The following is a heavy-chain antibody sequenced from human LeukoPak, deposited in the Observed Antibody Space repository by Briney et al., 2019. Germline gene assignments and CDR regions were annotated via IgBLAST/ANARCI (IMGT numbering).Heavy chain of an antibody. Sequence: PGGSLRLSCAASGFTFSSYAMSWVRQAPGKGLEWVSAISGSGGSTYYADSVKGRFTISRDNSKNTLYLQMNSLRAEDTAVYYCARAPFCGDDCYSRAFDIWGQGTMVTVSS. CDR3: ARAPFCGDDCYSRAFDI. V-gene: IGHV3-23*01. CDR2: ISGSGGST. J-gene: IGHJ3*02. CDR1: GFTFSSYA. D-gene: IGHD2-21*02.